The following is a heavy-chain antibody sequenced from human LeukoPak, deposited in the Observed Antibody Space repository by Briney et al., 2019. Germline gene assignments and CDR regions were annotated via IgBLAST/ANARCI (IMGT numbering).Heavy chain of an antibody. CDR2: INHSGST. Sequence: SETLSLTCAVYGGSFSGYYWSWIRQPPGKGLEWIGEINHSGSTNYNPSLKSRVTISVDTSKNQFSLKLSSVTAADTAVYYCARLARPAGTYRYYYYYMDVWGKGTTVTISS. J-gene: IGHJ6*03. CDR3: ARLARPAGTYRYYYYYMDV. D-gene: IGHD6-13*01. V-gene: IGHV4-34*01. CDR1: GGSFSGYY.